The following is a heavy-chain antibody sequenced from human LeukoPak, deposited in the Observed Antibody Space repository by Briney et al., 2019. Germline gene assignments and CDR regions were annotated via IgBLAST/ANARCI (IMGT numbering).Heavy chain of an antibody. J-gene: IGHJ4*02. CDR1: GYTFTGYY. CDR3: ARGLRGYSYGPRLDY. V-gene: IGHV1-2*06. Sequence: ASVKVSCKASGYTFTGYYMHWVRQAPGQGLEWMGRINPNSGGTNYAQKFQGRVTMTRDTSISTAYMELSRLRSDDTAVYYCARGLRGYSYGPRLDYWGQGTLVTVSS. CDR2: INPNSGGT. D-gene: IGHD5-18*01.